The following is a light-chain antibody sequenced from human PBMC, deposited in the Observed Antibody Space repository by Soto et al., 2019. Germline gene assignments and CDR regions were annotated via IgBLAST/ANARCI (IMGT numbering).Light chain of an antibody. Sequence: DIQMTQSPSTLSASVGDRVTITCRASQSISSWLAWYQQKPGKAPKLLIYDASSLESEVPSRFSGSGSGTEFTLTISSRQPDDFATYYCQQYNSYPTFGQGTKVEIK. CDR3: QQYNSYPT. CDR2: DAS. CDR1: QSISSW. J-gene: IGKJ1*01. V-gene: IGKV1-5*01.